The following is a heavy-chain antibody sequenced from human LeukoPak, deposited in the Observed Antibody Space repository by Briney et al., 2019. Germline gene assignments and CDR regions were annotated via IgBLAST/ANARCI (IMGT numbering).Heavy chain of an antibody. Sequence: SETLSLTCTDSGGSISSSNFCWGWIRQPPRKGLEWIGYIYYSGSTNYNPSLKSRVTISVDTSKNQFSLKLSSVTAADTAVYYCARGYYDTSGYYYIGAFDIWGQGTMVTVSS. CDR1: GGSISSSNFC. CDR3: ARGYYDTSGYYYIGAFDI. V-gene: IGHV4-61*05. D-gene: IGHD3-22*01. CDR2: IYYSGST. J-gene: IGHJ3*02.